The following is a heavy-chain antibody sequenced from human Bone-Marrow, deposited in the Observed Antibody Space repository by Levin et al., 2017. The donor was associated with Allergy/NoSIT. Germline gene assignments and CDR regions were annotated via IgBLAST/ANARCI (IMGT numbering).Heavy chain of an antibody. CDR3: AQEPTSDGAGSQYYGRILAAREWGY. D-gene: IGHD3-10*01. V-gene: IGHV3-30*18. CDR2: LSYDGSNR. Sequence: GESLKISCAASGYTFSSYGMHWVRQAPGKGLEWGAVLSYDGSNRYYADSVKGRFTISRENSKNTLYLQMNSLRAEDTAVYYCAQEPTSDGAGSQYYGRILAAREWGYWGQGTLVTVSS. J-gene: IGHJ4*02. CDR1: GYTFSSYG.